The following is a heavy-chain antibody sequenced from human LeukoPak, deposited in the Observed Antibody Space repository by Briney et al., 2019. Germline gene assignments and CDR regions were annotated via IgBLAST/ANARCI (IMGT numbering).Heavy chain of an antibody. D-gene: IGHD6-6*01. CDR3: AKETSSSFDY. Sequence: PGGSLSLSCAASGFTFSSYAVNWANTGPGTGLEWVSAISGSGGSTNYADSVKGRFTIARDDSKNTLYLQMNSLRAEDTALYYCAKETSSSFDYWGQGTLVTVSS. CDR1: GFTFSSYA. V-gene: IGHV3-23*01. J-gene: IGHJ4*02. CDR2: ISGSGGST.